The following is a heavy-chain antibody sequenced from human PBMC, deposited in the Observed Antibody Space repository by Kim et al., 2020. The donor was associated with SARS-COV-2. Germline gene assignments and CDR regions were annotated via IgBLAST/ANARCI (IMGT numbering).Heavy chain of an antibody. CDR2: IWYDGSNK. D-gene: IGHD5-12*01. CDR1: GFTFSSYG. V-gene: IGHV3-33*01. Sequence: GGSLRLSCAASGFTFSSYGMHWVRQAPGKGLEWVAVIWYDGSNKYYADSVKGRFTISRDNSKNTLYLQMNSLRAEDTAVYYCAREVVEWLRLTYYYYGMDVWGQGTTVTVSS. J-gene: IGHJ6*02. CDR3: AREVVEWLRLTYYYYGMDV.